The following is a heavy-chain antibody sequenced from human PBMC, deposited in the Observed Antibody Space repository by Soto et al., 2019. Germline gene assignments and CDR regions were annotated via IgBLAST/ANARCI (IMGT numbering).Heavy chain of an antibody. CDR3: AKGAAGTSSYYYYMDV. CDR1: GFTFSSYA. Sequence: GGSLRLSCAASGFTFSSYAMSWVRQAPGKGLEWVSAISGSGGSTYYADSVKDRFTISRDNSKNTLYLQMNSLRAEDTAVYSCAKGAAGTSSYYYYMDVWGKGTTVTVSS. CDR2: ISGSGGST. V-gene: IGHV3-23*01. J-gene: IGHJ6*03. D-gene: IGHD6-13*01.